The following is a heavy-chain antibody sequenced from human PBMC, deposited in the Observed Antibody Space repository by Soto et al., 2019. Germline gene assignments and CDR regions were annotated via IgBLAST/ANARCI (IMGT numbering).Heavy chain of an antibody. J-gene: IGHJ4*02. CDR1: GFTFSSYA. Sequence: EVQLLESGGGLVQPGGSLRLSCAASGFTFSSYAMSWVRQAPGKGLEWVSAISGSGGSTYYADSVKGRFTISRDNSKNRSYLQMNRLRAEDTAVYYCAKDPYQEAAFDYGGQGTPVTVSS. CDR3: AKDPYQEAAFDY. CDR2: ISGSGGST. D-gene: IGHD2-2*01. V-gene: IGHV3-23*01.